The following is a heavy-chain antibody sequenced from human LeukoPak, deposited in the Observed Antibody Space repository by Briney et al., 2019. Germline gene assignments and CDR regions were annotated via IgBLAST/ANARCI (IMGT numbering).Heavy chain of an antibody. D-gene: IGHD3-10*01. V-gene: IGHV4-30-2*01. CDR2: IYHSGST. CDR3: AREIWRFGELPSDAFDI. Sequence: PSQTLSLTCAVSGGSISSGGYSWSWIRQPPGKGLEWIGYIYHSGSTYYNPSLKSRVTISVDRSKNQFSLKLSSVTAADTAVYYCAREIWRFGELPSDAFDIWGQGTMVTVSS. CDR1: GGSISSGGYS. J-gene: IGHJ3*02.